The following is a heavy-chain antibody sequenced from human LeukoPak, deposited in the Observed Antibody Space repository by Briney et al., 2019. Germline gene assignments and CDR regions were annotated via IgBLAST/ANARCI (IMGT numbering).Heavy chain of an antibody. J-gene: IGHJ4*02. CDR1: GFVFSSYT. V-gene: IGHV3-33*01. Sequence: GGSLRLSCAASGFVFSSYTMHWVRQTPDKGLEWLAVMCCDGNNVYYADSLKGRFTISRDNSKNTLFLQMNSLTAEDTAVYYCARLPSWEQQLVRDYWGQGTLVTVSS. CDR2: MCCDGNNV. D-gene: IGHD6-13*01. CDR3: ARLPSWEQQLVRDY.